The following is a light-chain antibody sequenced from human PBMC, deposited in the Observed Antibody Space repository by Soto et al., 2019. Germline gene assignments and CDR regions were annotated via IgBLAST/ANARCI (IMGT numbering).Light chain of an antibody. J-gene: IGKJ1*01. CDR1: QSVSSSY. Sequence: EIVLTQSPGALSLSPGERATLSCRASQSVSSSYLAWYQQKPGQAPRLLIYGASNRATGIPARFSGSGSGTDFTLTISNLEPEDFAVYYCQQHSHWPPWTFGQGTKVDNK. CDR2: GAS. V-gene: IGKV3D-20*02. CDR3: QQHSHWPPWT.